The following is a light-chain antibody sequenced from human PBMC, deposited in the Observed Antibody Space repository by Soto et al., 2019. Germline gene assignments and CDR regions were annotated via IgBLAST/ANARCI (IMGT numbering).Light chain of an antibody. CDR2: EVS. CDR3: SSHTSSRTRG. Sequence: QSVLTQPASVSGSPGQSITISCTGASSDVGGYNYVSWYQQHPGKAPKLMIYEVSNRPSGVSNSFSGSKSGNTASLTISGLEAEDEGDYYCSSHTSSRTRGFGTVINVTVL. J-gene: IGLJ1*01. V-gene: IGLV2-14*01. CDR1: SSDVGGYNY.